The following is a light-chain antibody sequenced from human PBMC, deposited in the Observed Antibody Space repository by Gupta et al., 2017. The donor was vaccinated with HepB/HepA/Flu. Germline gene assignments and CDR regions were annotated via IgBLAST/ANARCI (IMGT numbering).Light chain of an antibody. J-gene: IGKJ1*01. CDR2: AAS. CDR1: QDISQE. Sequence: DIQMTQSPSSLSASVGDTVTIIRRASQDISQELAWLQQKPGKHPQSLIYAASRLQSGVPSKFNGNGSGTDFTLTINSLQPEDFATYYCQHDNNYPRTFGQGTKVEIK. V-gene: IGKV1-16*02. CDR3: QHDNNYPRT.